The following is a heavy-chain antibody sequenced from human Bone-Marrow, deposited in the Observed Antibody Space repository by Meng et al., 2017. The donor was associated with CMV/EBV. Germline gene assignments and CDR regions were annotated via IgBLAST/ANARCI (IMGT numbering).Heavy chain of an antibody. D-gene: IGHD3-3*01. CDR3: ARARITIFGVVIMYYYGMDV. CDR2: ISSSSSYI. V-gene: IGHV3-21*01. Sequence: GESLKISCAASGFTFSSYSMNWVRQAPGKGLEWVSSISSSSSYIYYADSVKGRFTISRDNSKNTLYLQMNSLRAEDTAVYYCARARITIFGVVIMYYYGMDVWGQGTTVTVSS. J-gene: IGHJ6*02. CDR1: GFTFSSYS.